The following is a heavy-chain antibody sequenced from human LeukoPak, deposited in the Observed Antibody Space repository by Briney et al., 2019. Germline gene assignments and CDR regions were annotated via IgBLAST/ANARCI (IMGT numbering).Heavy chain of an antibody. D-gene: IGHD2-15*01. Sequence: GGSLRLSCATSGFTFSSYAMSWVRQAPGKGLEWVSSISGRGANTHYADSVKGRFTISGDYSKNTLNLQMNSLRAEDTAIYYCTTDTWYSAGHWGQGTLVTVSS. V-gene: IGHV3-23*01. J-gene: IGHJ4*02. CDR2: ISGRGANT. CDR1: GFTFSSYA. CDR3: TTDTWYSAGH.